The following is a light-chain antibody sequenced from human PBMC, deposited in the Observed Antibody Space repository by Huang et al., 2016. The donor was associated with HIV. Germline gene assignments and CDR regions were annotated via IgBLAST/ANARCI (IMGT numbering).Light chain of an antibody. Sequence: DIVMTQSPATLSVSPGERATLSCRASQSVSSNLAWYQQKPGQAPRRLIDGASTRATGIPARFSGSGSGTEFTLTISSLQSEDFAVYYCQQYNNWPPFTFGPGTKVDIK. CDR3: QQYNNWPPFT. J-gene: IGKJ3*01. CDR2: GAS. CDR1: QSVSSN. V-gene: IGKV3-15*01.